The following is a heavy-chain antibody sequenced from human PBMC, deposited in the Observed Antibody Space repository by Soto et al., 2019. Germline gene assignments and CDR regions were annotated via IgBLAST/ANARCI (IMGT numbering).Heavy chain of an antibody. D-gene: IGHD4-17*01. CDR3: ARRTTVATSWSAFDI. J-gene: IGHJ3*02. Sequence: PGGSLRLSCAASGFTLSSHWMSWVRQAPGKGLEWVANIKQDGSEKYYVDSAKGRFTISRDNAKNSLYLQMNSLRAEDTALYYCARRTTVATSWSAFDIWGQGTMVTVSS. CDR2: IKQDGSEK. V-gene: IGHV3-7*01. CDR1: GFTLSSHW.